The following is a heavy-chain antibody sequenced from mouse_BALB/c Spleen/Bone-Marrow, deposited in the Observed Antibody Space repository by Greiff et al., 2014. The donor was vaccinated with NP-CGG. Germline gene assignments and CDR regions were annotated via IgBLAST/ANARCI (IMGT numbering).Heavy chain of an antibody. Sequence: QVQLQQSGTELVRPGTSVKISCKASGYAFTNYWLGWVKQRPGHGLEWIGDIYPGSGNTYYNEKFKGKVTLTADKSSSTAYMQLSGLTSEDSAGYFCTRRRSLDYWGQGTTLTVSS. CDR1: GYAFTNYW. CDR3: TRRRSLDY. V-gene: IGHV1-63*01. J-gene: IGHJ2*01. CDR2: IYPGSGNT.